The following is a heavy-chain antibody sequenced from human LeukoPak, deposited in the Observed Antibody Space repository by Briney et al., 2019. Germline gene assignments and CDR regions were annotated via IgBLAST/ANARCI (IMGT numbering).Heavy chain of an antibody. CDR1: GGSISSGSYY. V-gene: IGHV4-39*01. CDR3: ARPAGPLYSSGWYAY. Sequence: PSETLSLTCTVSGGSISSGSYYWGWIRQPPGKGLEWIGSIYYSGSTYYNPSLKSRVTISVDTSKNQFSLKLSSVTAADTAVYYCARPAGPLYSSGWYAYWGQGTLVTVSS. D-gene: IGHD6-19*01. J-gene: IGHJ4*02. CDR2: IYYSGST.